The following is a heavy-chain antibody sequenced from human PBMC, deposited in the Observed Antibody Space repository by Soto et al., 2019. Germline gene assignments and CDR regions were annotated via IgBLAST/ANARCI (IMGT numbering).Heavy chain of an antibody. D-gene: IGHD6-19*01. J-gene: IGHJ3*02. CDR3: AKYYPPSGWYDGFDI. CDR2: ISGSGGST. CDR1: GFTFSSYA. V-gene: IGHV3-23*01. Sequence: EVQLLESGGGLVQPGGSLRLSCAASGFTFSSYAMSWVRQAPGKGLEWVSAISGSGGSTYYADSVKGRFTISRDNSKNTLYLQMNSLTAEDTAVSDCAKYYPPSGWYDGFDIWGQGTMVTVSS.